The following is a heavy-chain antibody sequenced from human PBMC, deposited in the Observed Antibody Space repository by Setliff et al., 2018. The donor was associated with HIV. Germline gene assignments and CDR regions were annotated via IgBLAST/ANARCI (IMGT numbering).Heavy chain of an antibody. J-gene: IGHJ4*02. CDR2: INHGGDT. CDR3: TRRRGPMVRGVDPTPSYYFDY. CDR1: GQSISGYY. D-gene: IGHD3-10*01. Sequence: PSETLSLTCAVYGQSISGYYWSWIRQTPGKGLEWIGEINHGGDTNYNPSLKSRVTISVGSSYNHFSLKLSSVTAADTGVYYCTRRRGPMVRGVDPTPSYYFDYWGQGTLVTVSS. V-gene: IGHV4-34*01.